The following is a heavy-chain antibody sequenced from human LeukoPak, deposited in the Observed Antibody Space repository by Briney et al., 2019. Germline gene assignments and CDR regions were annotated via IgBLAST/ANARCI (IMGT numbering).Heavy chain of an antibody. CDR3: TRDLVLGSGSYGH. Sequence: VQLGGSLRLSCAASGFSLSENWMHWVRQAPGQGLVWVSRIDEFGRATFYADSVKGRFTISRDDATNTVYLQMNSLRADDTAIYFCTRDLVLGSGSYGHWGQGTLVTVSA. J-gene: IGHJ1*01. D-gene: IGHD3-10*01. V-gene: IGHV3-74*01. CDR2: IDEFGRAT. CDR1: GFSLSENW.